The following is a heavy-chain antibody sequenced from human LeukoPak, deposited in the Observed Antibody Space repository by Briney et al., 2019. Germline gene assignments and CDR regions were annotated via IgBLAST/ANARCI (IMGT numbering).Heavy chain of an antibody. J-gene: IGHJ4*02. V-gene: IGHV4-59*08. D-gene: IGHD6-6*01. Sequence: PSETLSLTCTVSGGPISSYYWSWIRQPPGKGLEWIGYIHYSGSTNYNPSLKSRVTISVDTSKNQFSLKLSSVTAADTAVYYCARQTAARGFDYWGQGTLVTVSS. CDR1: GGPISSYY. CDR3: ARQTAARGFDY. CDR2: IHYSGST.